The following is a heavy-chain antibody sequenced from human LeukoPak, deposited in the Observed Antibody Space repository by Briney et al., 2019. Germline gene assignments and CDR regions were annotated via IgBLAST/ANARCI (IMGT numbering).Heavy chain of an antibody. Sequence: GESLKISCKGSGYSFTSYWIGWVRQMPGKGLEWMGIICPGDSDTRHSPSFQGQVTISADKSISTAYLQRSSLKASGTAMYYCARHYYGSGRNFDYWGQGTLVTVSS. J-gene: IGHJ4*02. D-gene: IGHD3-10*01. CDR3: ARHYYGSGRNFDY. CDR2: ICPGDSDT. CDR1: GYSFTSYW. V-gene: IGHV5-51*01.